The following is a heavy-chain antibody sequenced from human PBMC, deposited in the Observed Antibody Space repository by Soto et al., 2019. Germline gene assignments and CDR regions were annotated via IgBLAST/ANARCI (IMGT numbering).Heavy chain of an antibody. CDR2: IYTSGST. J-gene: IGHJ6*02. CDR3: AKINYSNYGHYYYGMDV. CDR1: GGSISSYY. V-gene: IGHV4-4*07. D-gene: IGHD4-4*01. Sequence: SETLSLTCTVSGGSISSYYWSWIRQPAGKGLEWIGRIYTSGSTNYNPSLKSRVTMSVDTSKNQFSLKLSSVTAADTAVYYCAKINYSNYGHYYYGMDVWGQGTTVTVAS.